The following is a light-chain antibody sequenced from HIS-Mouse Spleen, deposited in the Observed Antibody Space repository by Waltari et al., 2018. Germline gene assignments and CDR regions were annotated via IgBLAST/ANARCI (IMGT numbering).Light chain of an antibody. V-gene: IGLV1-47*01. CDR1: SSNIGSNY. CDR3: AAWDDSLSGPV. CDR2: RNN. J-gene: IGLJ3*02. Sequence: QSVLTQPPSASGTPGQRVTISCSGSSSNIGSNYVYWYQQPPGPAPKLLLYRNNQRPSGVPDRFSGYKSGTSASLAISGLRSEDEADYYCAAWDDSLSGPVFGGGTKLTVL.